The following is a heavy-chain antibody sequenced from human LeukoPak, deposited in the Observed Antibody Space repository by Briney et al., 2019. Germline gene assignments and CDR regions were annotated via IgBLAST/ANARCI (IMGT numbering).Heavy chain of an antibody. J-gene: IGHJ4*02. CDR2: IYSGDSGGST. CDR3: AKDIAVAGGTSDY. Sequence: PGGSLRLSCAASGFTVSNNYMSWVRQAPGKGLEWVSVIYSGDSGGSTYYADSVKGRFTISRDNSKNSLYLQMNSLRTEDTALYYCAKDIAVAGGTSDYWGQGTLVTVSS. D-gene: IGHD6-19*01. CDR1: GFTVSNNY. V-gene: IGHV3-53*05.